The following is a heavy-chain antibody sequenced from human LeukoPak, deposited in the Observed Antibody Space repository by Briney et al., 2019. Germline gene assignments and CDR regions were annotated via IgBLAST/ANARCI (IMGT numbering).Heavy chain of an antibody. V-gene: IGHV4-31*03. D-gene: IGHD5-12*01. CDR1: GGSISSGGYY. CDR3: ARDSTFRYGGLIGY. Sequence: SETLSLTCTVSGGSISSGGYYWSWIRQHPGKGLEWIGYTYYSGTTYYNPSLRSRVTISLDTSKNQFSLKLSSVTAADTAVYYCARDSTFRYGGLIGYWGQGTLVTVSS. J-gene: IGHJ4*02. CDR2: TYYSGTT.